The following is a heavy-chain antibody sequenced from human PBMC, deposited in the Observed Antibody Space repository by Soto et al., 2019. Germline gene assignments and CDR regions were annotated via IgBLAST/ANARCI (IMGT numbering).Heavy chain of an antibody. D-gene: IGHD5-18*01. CDR3: ARDSIYSYGNGMDV. CDR2: IYYSGST. CDR1: VGSMSSGDYY. J-gene: IGHJ6*02. Sequence: TRSLTCTVSVGSMSSGDYYWSGLRQPPGKGLEWIGYIYYSGSTYYNPSLKSRVTISVDTSKNQFSLKLSSVTAADTAVYYCARDSIYSYGNGMDVWGQGTTVTVSS. V-gene: IGHV4-30-4*01.